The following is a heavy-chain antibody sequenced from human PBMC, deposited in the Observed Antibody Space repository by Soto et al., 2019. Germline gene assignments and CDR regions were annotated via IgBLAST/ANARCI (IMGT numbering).Heavy chain of an antibody. Sequence: QLHLVQSGAVVKKPGASVTVSCSASGYPVTAYYMHWVRQAPGRGLEWMGGINPATGAAKYTQTFQGRVTMTRDTSTSTVFMELSGLTSEDTAVFYCARGGGVGVAGSAAFDMWCQGTLVTVSS. CDR1: GYPVTAYY. J-gene: IGHJ3*02. CDR3: ARGGGVGVAGSAAFDM. D-gene: IGHD3-3*01. V-gene: IGHV1-2*02. CDR2: INPATGAA.